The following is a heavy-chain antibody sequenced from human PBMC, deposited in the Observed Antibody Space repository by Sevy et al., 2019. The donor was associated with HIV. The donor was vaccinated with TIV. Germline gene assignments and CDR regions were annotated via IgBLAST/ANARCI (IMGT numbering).Heavy chain of an antibody. CDR2: IREEGSGK. Sequence: GGPLGPPFEAPGFTFGGFGLGGFRRVPGKGWGGGARIREEGSGKQWVDSVKGRFTISRDNAKNSLYLQMNSLRAEDTAVYYCARGSRLTDVWGKGTTVTVSS. V-gene: IGHV3-7*01. CDR3: ARGSRLTDV. D-gene: IGHD3-16*01. CDR1: GFTFGGFG. J-gene: IGHJ6*04.